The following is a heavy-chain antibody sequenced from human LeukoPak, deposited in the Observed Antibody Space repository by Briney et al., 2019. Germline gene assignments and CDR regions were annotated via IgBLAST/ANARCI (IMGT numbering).Heavy chain of an antibody. V-gene: IGHV3-64D*09. CDR1: GLTFSTYG. Sequence: QPGGSLRLSCSASGLTFSTYGMHWVRQAPGKGLEYVSGISSNGGSTYYADSVKDRFTISRDNSKNMLYLQMSSLRAEDTAVYYCARDRSGYTFDDWGQGTLVTVSS. J-gene: IGHJ4*02. CDR3: ARDRSGYTFDD. D-gene: IGHD5-18*01. CDR2: ISSNGGST.